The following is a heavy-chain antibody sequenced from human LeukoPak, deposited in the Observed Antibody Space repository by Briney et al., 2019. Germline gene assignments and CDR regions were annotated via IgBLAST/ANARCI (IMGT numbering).Heavy chain of an antibody. Sequence: GSLRLSCAVSGFTFSSYDMSWVRQAPGKGLEWVSGISGSGGGTYYADSVKGRFTISRDTSKNALYLQMNSLRVEDTAVYYCAKVGQNYDILTYYFDYWGQGTLVTVSS. V-gene: IGHV3-23*01. D-gene: IGHD3-9*01. CDR3: AKVGQNYDILTYYFDY. J-gene: IGHJ4*02. CDR1: GFTFSSYD. CDR2: ISGSGGGT.